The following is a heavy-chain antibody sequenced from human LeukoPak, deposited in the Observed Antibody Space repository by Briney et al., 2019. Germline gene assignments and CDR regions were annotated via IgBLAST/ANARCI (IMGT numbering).Heavy chain of an antibody. CDR3: AREVREGYFDY. CDR2: IYTSGST. J-gene: IGHJ4*02. CDR1: GGSISSYY. V-gene: IGHV4-4*07. D-gene: IGHD2-21*01. Sequence: TSETLSLTCTASGGSISSYYWRWIRQPAGRGLEWIGRIYTSGSTNYNPSLKSRVTMSVDTSKNQFSLKLSSVTAADTAVYYCAREVREGYFDYWGQGTLVTVSS.